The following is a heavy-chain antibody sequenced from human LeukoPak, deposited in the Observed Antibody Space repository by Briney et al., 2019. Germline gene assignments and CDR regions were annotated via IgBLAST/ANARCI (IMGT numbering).Heavy chain of an antibody. Sequence: PGGSLRLSCVASGFNFRRYTMHWVRQVPGKGLEWVSLFSGNGKTTYYADSVRGRFPIFRDDSKNSVPLQMHSLRSDDSPLYFLAREGGTMFFDFWGQGTLVTVSS. CDR3: AREGGTMFFDF. J-gene: IGHJ5*01. D-gene: IGHD3-3*01. CDR1: GFNFRRYT. V-gene: IGHV3-43*01. CDR2: FSGNGKTT.